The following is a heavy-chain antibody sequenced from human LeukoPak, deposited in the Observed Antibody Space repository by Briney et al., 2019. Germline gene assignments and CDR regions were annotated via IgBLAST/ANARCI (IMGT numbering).Heavy chain of an antibody. J-gene: IGHJ6*03. CDR3: VKVIHRDYMDV. CDR1: GFTFSSYS. V-gene: IGHV3-48*01. CDR2: ISSSSSTI. Sequence: GGSLRLSCAASGFTFSSYSMNWVRQAPGKGLEWVSYISSSSSTIYHADSVKGRFTISRDNAKNSLYLQMNSLRAEDTAVYYCVKVIHRDYMDVWGKGTTVTVSS. D-gene: IGHD2-21*01.